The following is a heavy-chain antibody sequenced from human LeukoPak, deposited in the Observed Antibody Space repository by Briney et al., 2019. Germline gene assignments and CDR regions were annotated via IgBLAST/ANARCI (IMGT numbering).Heavy chain of an antibody. CDR2: ISSDGSTE. CDR3: ARGNGSGSFLIDY. Sequence: SGRSLRLSCAGSGFTFTSYAVHWVRRAPGKRLEWVAFISSDGSTEHYADSVKGRFTLSRDNSKNTVSLQMNSLGAEDTAVYYCARGNGSGSFLIDYWGQGTLVTVSS. V-gene: IGHV3-30-3*01. D-gene: IGHD3-10*01. CDR1: GFTFTSYA. J-gene: IGHJ4*02.